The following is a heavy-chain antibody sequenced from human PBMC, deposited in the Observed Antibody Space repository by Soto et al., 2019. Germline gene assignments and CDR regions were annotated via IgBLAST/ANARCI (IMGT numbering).Heavy chain of an antibody. Sequence: KASETLSLTCTVSGGSISSGGYYWSWIRQHPGKGLEWIGYIYYSGSTYYNPSLKSRVTISVDTSKNQFSLKLSSVTAADTAVYYCARRSRSPFGVLGWFDPWGQGTLVTVSS. CDR2: IYYSGST. CDR1: GGSISSGGYY. D-gene: IGHD3-3*01. J-gene: IGHJ5*02. CDR3: ARRSRSPFGVLGWFDP. V-gene: IGHV4-31*03.